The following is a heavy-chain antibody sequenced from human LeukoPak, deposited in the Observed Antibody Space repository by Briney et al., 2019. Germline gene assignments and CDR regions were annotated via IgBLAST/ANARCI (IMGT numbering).Heavy chain of an antibody. CDR2: IIPIFGTA. CDR1: GGTFSSYA. CDR3: ARANIRDGYNGLLHNYYYYGMDV. Sequence: SVNVSCKASGGTFSSYAISWVRQAPGHGLEWMGGIIPIFGTANYAQKFQGRVTITADESTSTAYMELSSLRSEDTAVYYCARANIRDGYNGLLHNYYYYGMDVWGQGTTVTVSS. D-gene: IGHD5-24*01. J-gene: IGHJ6*02. V-gene: IGHV1-69*13.